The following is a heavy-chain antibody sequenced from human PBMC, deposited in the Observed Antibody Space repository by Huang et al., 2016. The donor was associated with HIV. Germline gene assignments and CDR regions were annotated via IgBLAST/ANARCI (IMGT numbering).Heavy chain of an antibody. CDR1: GGSFSLYS. V-gene: IGHV4-34*01. CDR3: ARGGRIAARNYYGMDV. D-gene: IGHD6-6*01. J-gene: IGHJ6*02. CDR2: IIHDGSA. Sequence: QVRLHQWGAGLLKPSETLSLTCAVYGGSFSLYSWNWIRQPPGKGLQWIGEIIHDGSANYDPPLKSRLTMSVDTSKNQFSLILTSLTAGDSAVYYCARGGRIAARNYYGMDVWGQGTTVTVSS.